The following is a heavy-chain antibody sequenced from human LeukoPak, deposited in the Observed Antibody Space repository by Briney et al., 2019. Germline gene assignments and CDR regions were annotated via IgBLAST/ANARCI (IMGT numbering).Heavy chain of an antibody. Sequence: GESLKISCKGSGYSFTSYWISWVRQMPGKGLEWMGRIDPSDSYTNYSPSFQGHVTISADKSISTAYLQWSSLKASDTAMYYCAKEYCSVGSCYDYWGQGTLVTVSS. CDR2: IDPSDSYT. V-gene: IGHV5-10-1*01. J-gene: IGHJ4*02. CDR1: GYSFTSYW. CDR3: AKEYCSVGSCYDY. D-gene: IGHD2-15*01.